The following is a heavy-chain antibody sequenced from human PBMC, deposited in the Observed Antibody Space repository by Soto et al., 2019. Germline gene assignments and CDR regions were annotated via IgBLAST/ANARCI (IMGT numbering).Heavy chain of an antibody. D-gene: IGHD2-2*01. CDR3: AKSVVVPAAPEFYFDY. V-gene: IGHV3-23*01. J-gene: IGHJ4*02. Sequence: GGSLRLSCAASGFAFSSYAMSWVLQAPWKGLEWVSAISGSGGSTYYADSVKGRFTISRDNSKNTLYLQMNSLRAEDTAVYYCAKSVVVPAAPEFYFDYWGQGTLVTVSS. CDR1: GFAFSSYA. CDR2: ISGSGGST.